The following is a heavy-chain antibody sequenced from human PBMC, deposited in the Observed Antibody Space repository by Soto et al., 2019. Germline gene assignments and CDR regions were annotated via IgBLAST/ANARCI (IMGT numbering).Heavy chain of an antibody. CDR2: IYPGDSET. D-gene: IGHD3-3*01. J-gene: IGHJ5*02. CDR3: ARQGVRTRFGVVQKYSWLDH. CDR1: GNRFNSYW. V-gene: IGHV5-51*01. Sequence: GESLKISCKGSGNRFNSYWIGWVRQMPGKGLEWMGIIYPGDSETRYSPSFQGQVTISADKSISTAYLQWSSLKASDTAMYYCARQGVRTRFGVVQKYSWLDHWGQGTLVTASS.